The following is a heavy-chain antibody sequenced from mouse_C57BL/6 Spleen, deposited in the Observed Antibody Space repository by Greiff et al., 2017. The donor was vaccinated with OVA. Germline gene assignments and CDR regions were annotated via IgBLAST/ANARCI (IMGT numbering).Heavy chain of an antibody. Sequence: QVQLQQSGAELVRPGTSVKMSCKASGYTFTNYWIGWAKQRPGHGLEWIGDIYPGGGYTNYNEKFKGKATLTADKSSSTAYMQFSSLTSEDSAIYYCARSASNYFYYFDYWGQGTTLTVSS. D-gene: IGHD2-5*01. CDR1: GYTFTNYW. CDR2: IYPGGGYT. V-gene: IGHV1-63*01. CDR3: ARSASNYFYYFDY. J-gene: IGHJ2*01.